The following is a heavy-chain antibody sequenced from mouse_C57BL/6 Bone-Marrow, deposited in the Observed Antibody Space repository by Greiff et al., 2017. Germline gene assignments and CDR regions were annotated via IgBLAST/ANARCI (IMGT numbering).Heavy chain of an antibody. V-gene: IGHV1-55*01. CDR2: IYPGSGST. D-gene: IGHD1-1*01. Sequence: QVQLKQPGAELVKPGASVKMSCKASCYTFTSYWITWVKQRPGQGLEWIGDIYPGSGSTSYNEKFKRQATLTVDPSSHNAYMQLSSLTSEDSAVYFCARSVITTVVPFDVWGTGTTVTVSS. J-gene: IGHJ1*03. CDR1: CYTFTSYW. CDR3: ARSVITTVVPFDV.